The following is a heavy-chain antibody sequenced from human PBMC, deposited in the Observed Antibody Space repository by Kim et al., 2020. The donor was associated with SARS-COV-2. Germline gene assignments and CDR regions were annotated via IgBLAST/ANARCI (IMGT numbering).Heavy chain of an antibody. CDR3: ANQRPGIAAAGAPRVARRPTGAFDY. CDR2: IYTSGST. CDR1: GGSISSYY. J-gene: IGHJ4*02. V-gene: IGHV4-4*07. Sequence: SETLSLTCTVSGGSISSYYWSWIRQPAGKGLEWIGRIYTSGSTNYNPSLKSRVTMSVDTSKNQFSLKLSSVTAADTAVYYCANQRPGIAAAGAPRVARRPTGAFDYWGQGTLVTVSS. D-gene: IGHD6-13*01.